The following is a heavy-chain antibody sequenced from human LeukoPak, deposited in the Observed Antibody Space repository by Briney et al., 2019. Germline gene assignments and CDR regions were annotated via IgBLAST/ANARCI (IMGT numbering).Heavy chain of an antibody. D-gene: IGHD3-10*01. V-gene: IGHV3-48*03. Sequence: GGSLRLSWAASGFTFSSYDMNWVRQAPGKGLEWVSYISSSGITIFYADSVKGRFTISRDNAKNSLYLQMNSLRSEDTALYYCARDQYGSGDGYYMDLWGKGTTVTISS. CDR3: ARDQYGSGDGYYMDL. CDR1: GFTFSSYD. J-gene: IGHJ6*03. CDR2: ISSSGITI.